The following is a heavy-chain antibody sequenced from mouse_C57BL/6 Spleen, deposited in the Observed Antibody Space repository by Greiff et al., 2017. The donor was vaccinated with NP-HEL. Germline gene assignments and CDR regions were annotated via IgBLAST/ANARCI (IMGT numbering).Heavy chain of an antibody. Sequence: EVKLQESGGGLVKPGGSLKLSCAASGFTFSDYGMHWVRQAPEKGLEWVAYISSGSSTIYYADTVKGRFTISRDNAKNTLFLQMTSLRSEDTAMYYCAREGGYHAWFAYWGQGTLVTVSA. V-gene: IGHV5-17*01. CDR3: AREGGYHAWFAY. D-gene: IGHD2-2*01. CDR2: ISSGSSTI. CDR1: GFTFSDYG. J-gene: IGHJ3*01.